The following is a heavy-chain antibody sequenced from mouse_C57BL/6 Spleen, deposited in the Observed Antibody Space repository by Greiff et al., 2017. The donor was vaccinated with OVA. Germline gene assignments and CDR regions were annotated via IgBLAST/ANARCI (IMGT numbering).Heavy chain of an antibody. Sequence: EVQLQQSGPVLVKPGASVKMSCKASGYTFTDYYMNWVKQSHGKSLEWIGVINPYNGGTSYNQKFKGKATLTVDKSSSTAYMELNSLTSEDSAVYCCARSELRPAWFAYWGQGTLVTVSA. CDR3: ARSELRPAWFAY. CDR1: GYTFTDYY. J-gene: IGHJ3*01. CDR2: INPYNGGT. V-gene: IGHV1-19*01. D-gene: IGHD2-4*01.